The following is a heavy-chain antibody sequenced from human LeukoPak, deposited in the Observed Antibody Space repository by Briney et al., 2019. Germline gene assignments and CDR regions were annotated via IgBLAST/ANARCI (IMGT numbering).Heavy chain of an antibody. CDR1: GFTFSSYS. J-gene: IGHJ4*02. CDR3: AMYGSAPFDY. D-gene: IGHD3-10*01. CDR2: ISSSSSYI. V-gene: IGHV3-21*01. Sequence: GGSLRLSCAASGFTFSSYSMSWVRQAPGKGLEWVSSISSSSSYIYYADSVKGRFTISRDNSKNTLYLQMNSLRAEDTAVYYCAMYGSAPFDYWGQGTLVTVSS.